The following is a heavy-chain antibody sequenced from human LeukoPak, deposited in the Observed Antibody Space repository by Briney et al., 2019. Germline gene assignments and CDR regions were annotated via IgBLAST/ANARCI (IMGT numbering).Heavy chain of an antibody. Sequence: HTGGSLRLSCSASGFTFSTYAMSWVRQAPGKGLEWVSAISGSGGSTYYADSVKGRFTISRDNSKNTLYLQMNSLRAEDTAVYYCAKASGSGTYYKSPFDYWGQGTLVTVSS. D-gene: IGHD3-10*01. CDR2: ISGSGGST. J-gene: IGHJ4*02. V-gene: IGHV3-23*01. CDR1: GFTFSTYA. CDR3: AKASGSGTYYKSPFDY.